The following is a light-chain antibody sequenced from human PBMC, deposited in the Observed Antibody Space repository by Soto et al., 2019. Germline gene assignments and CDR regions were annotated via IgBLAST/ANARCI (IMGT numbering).Light chain of an antibody. J-gene: IGKJ1*01. V-gene: IGKV3-11*01. CDR3: QQRYSWLRV. Sequence: FVVTQSPDTLSLSPGETATVSCRASQSVSSSVAWYQHKPGQSPRLVVYSGYKRSPGVPARFSGSGSGTDFTLTISSLESDDFAIYYCQQRYSWLRVFGPGTKVEVK. CDR2: SGY. CDR1: QSVSSS.